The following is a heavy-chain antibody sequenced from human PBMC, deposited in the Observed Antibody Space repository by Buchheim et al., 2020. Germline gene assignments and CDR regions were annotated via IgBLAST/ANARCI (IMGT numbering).Heavy chain of an antibody. CDR1: GYSSTSYW. CDR2: IYPGDSDT. D-gene: IGHD3-10*01. V-gene: IGHV5-51*03. CDR3: ARLWKGGSYYSPKVDYYYDMDV. Sequence: EVQLVQSGAEVKKPGESLKISCKGSGYSSTSYWIGWVRQMPGKGLEWMGIIYPGDSDTRYSPSFQGQVTISADKSISTAYLEWSSLKASDSGIYYCARLWKGGSYYSPKVDYYYDMDVWGQGTT. J-gene: IGHJ6*02.